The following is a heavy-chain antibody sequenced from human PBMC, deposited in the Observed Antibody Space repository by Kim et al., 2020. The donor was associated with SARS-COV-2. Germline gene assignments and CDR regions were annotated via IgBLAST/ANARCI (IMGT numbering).Heavy chain of an antibody. J-gene: IGHJ3*02. CDR1: GGSISSYY. CDR2: IYYSGST. Sequence: SETLSLTCTVSGGSISSYYWSWIRQPPGKGLAWIGYIYYSGSTNYNPSLKSRVTISVDTSKNQFSLKLSSVTAADTAVYYCARSTGSGWGRPSLDAFDIWGQGTMVTVSS. D-gene: IGHD6-19*01. V-gene: IGHV4-59*08. CDR3: ARSTGSGWGRPSLDAFDI.